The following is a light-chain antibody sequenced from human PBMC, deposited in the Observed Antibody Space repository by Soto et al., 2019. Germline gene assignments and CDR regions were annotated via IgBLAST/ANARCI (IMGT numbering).Light chain of an antibody. V-gene: IGKV1-5*03. CDR3: QQYDNWPLT. CDR2: KAS. Sequence: DIQMTQSPSTLSGSVGDRVTITCRASQTISSWLTWYQQKPGKAPKLLIYKASNLESGVPSRFSGSGSGTEFTLTISSLQSEDFAVYYCQQYDNWPLTFGGGTKVDIK. CDR1: QTISSW. J-gene: IGKJ4*01.